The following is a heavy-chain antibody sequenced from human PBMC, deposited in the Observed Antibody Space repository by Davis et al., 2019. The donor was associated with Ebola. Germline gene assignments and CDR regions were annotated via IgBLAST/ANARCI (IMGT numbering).Heavy chain of an antibody. Sequence: GESLKISCAASGFTFTSYSMTWVRQAPGKGLEWVSGISGSGSTYYADSVKGRFTFSRDNSKNTLYLQMNSLRAADTAVYYCARGRDYGDYYYYAMDVWGQGTTVTVSS. D-gene: IGHD4-17*01. V-gene: IGHV3-23*01. J-gene: IGHJ6*02. CDR3: ARGRDYGDYYYYAMDV. CDR2: ISGSGST. CDR1: GFTFTSYS.